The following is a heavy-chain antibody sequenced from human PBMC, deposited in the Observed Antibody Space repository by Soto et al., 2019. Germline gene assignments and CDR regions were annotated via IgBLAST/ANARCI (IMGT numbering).Heavy chain of an antibody. V-gene: IGHV5-10-1*01. D-gene: IGHD6-13*01. CDR3: ARHGIAAAGPDAFDI. CDR2: IDPSDSYT. Sequence: GESLKISCKGSGYSFTSYWISWVRQMPGKGLEWMGRIDPSDSYTNYSPSFQGHVTISADKSISTAYLQWSSLKASDTAMYYCARHGIAAAGPDAFDIWGQGTMVTVS. J-gene: IGHJ3*02. CDR1: GYSFTSYW.